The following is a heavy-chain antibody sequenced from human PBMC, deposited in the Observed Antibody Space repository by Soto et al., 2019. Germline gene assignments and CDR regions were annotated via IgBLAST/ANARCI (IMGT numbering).Heavy chain of an antibody. CDR2: INAGNGNT. J-gene: IGHJ5*02. D-gene: IGHD6-13*01. CDR1: GYTFTSYA. CDR3: ARIAAANDRYWFDP. Sequence: ASVKVSCKASGYTFTSYAMHWVRQAPGQRLEWMGWINAGNGNTKYSQKFQGRVTITRDTSASTAYMELSSLRSEDTAVYYCARIAAANDRYWFDPWGQGTLVTVSS. V-gene: IGHV1-3*01.